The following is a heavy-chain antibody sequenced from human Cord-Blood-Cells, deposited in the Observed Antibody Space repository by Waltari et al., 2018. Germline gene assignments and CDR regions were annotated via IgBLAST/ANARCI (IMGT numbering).Heavy chain of an antibody. Sequence: QVQLVQSGAEVKKPGSSVKVSCKASGGTFSSYAISWVRQAPGQGLEWMGGIIPIFGTANYAKKCQGRGTITADKSTSTAYSELSSLRSEDTAGYYCARVPYWELLNYFDYWGQGTLVTVSS. CDR3: ARVPYWELLNYFDY. V-gene: IGHV1-69*06. D-gene: IGHD1-26*01. CDR1: GGTFSSYA. J-gene: IGHJ4*02. CDR2: IIPIFGTA.